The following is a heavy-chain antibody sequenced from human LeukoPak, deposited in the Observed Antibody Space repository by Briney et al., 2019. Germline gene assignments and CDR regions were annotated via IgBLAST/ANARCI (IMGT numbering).Heavy chain of an antibody. CDR3: SSGDIPPRSYYYYGMDV. CDR1: GYTFTSYG. CDR2: ISAYNGNT. D-gene: IGHD7-27*01. Sequence: ASVKVSCKASGYTFTSYGISWVRQAPGQGLEWMGWISAYNGNTNYAQKLQGRVTMTTDTSTSTAYMELRSLSSDDTAVYYCSSGDIPPRSYYYYGMDVWGQGTTVTVSS. V-gene: IGHV1-18*01. J-gene: IGHJ6*02.